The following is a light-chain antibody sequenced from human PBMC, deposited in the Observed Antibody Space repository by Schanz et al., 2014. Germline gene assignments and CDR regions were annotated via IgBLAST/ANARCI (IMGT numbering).Light chain of an antibody. V-gene: IGKV3-11*01. CDR1: QSVYTS. Sequence: EIVMTQSAAILSVSPGERATLSCRASQSVYTSLAWYQQKPGQAPWLLIYDASNRATGIPARFSGSGSGTDFTLTISSLEPEDFAVYYCQQRSNWPHTFGQGTKLEIK. CDR3: QQRSNWPHT. J-gene: IGKJ2*01. CDR2: DAS.